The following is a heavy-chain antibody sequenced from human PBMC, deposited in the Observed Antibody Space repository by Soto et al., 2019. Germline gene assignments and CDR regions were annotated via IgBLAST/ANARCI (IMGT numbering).Heavy chain of an antibody. CDR1: GDSVSSNSAA. CDR3: AGAYCGGDCYWDYYYGMDV. D-gene: IGHD2-21*02. V-gene: IGHV6-1*01. J-gene: IGHJ6*02. Sequence: QVQLQQSGPGLVKPSQTLSLTCAISGDSVSSNSAAWNWIRQSPSRGLEWLGRTYYRSKWYNDYAVSVKSRITITPDTSKNQFSLQLNSVTPEDTAVYYCAGAYCGGDCYWDYYYGMDVWGQGTTVTVSS. CDR2: TYYRSKWYN.